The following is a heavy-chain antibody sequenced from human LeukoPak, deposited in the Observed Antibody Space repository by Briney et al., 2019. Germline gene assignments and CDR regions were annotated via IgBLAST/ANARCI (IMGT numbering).Heavy chain of an antibody. Sequence: ASVKVSCKASGYTFTGYYMHWVRQAPGQGLEWMGWINPNSGGTNYAQKFQGRVTMTRDTSFSTAYMELSRLRSDDTAVYYCARDHLPLLCMMGHWGLGTLVTVSS. CDR1: GYTFTGYY. V-gene: IGHV1-2*02. J-gene: IGHJ4*02. D-gene: IGHD2-8*01. CDR3: ARDHLPLLCMMGH. CDR2: INPNSGGT.